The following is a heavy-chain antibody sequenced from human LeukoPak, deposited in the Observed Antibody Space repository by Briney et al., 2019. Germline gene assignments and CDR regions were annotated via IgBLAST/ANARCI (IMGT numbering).Heavy chain of an antibody. V-gene: IGHV1-58*02. CDR2: IVVGSGNT. CDR3: ARDGLSYCGGDCYPSPEPFDY. D-gene: IGHD2-21*02. Sequence: GTSVKVSCKASGFTFTSSAMQWVRQARGQRLEWIGWIVVGSGNTNYAQKFQERVTITRDMSTSTAYMELRSLRSDDTAVYYCARDGLSYCGGDCYPSPEPFDYWGQGTLVTVSS. J-gene: IGHJ4*02. CDR1: GFTFTSSA.